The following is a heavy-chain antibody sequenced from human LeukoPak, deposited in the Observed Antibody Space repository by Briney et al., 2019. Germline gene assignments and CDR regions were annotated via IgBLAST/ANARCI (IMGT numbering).Heavy chain of an antibody. CDR2: ITDTGIP. CDR1: GGSFSGYF. J-gene: IGHJ6*03. V-gene: IGHV4-34*01. D-gene: IGHD3-10*01. CDR3: ARVVYYYGSGSYSPYYMDV. Sequence: SETLSLTCALSGGSFSGYFCSWIRQPPGKGLEWIGEITDTGIPNYNPSLKSRVTISVDTSKNQFSLKLSSVTAADTAVYYCARVVYYYGSGSYSPYYMDVWGKGTTVTVSS.